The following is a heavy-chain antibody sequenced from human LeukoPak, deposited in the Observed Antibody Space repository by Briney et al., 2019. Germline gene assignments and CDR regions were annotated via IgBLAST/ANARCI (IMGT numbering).Heavy chain of an antibody. CDR2: INYSGKL. Sequence: SETLSLTCTVSGGSISSRTYYWAWIRQPPGKGLEWIGSINYSGKLTYNPSLRSRVTVSLDTSRNQFSLTLSSVTAADTAVYYCARDFGDWRTDYWGQGTLVTVSS. V-gene: IGHV4-39*07. CDR1: GGSISSRTYY. J-gene: IGHJ4*02. CDR3: ARDFGDWRTDY. D-gene: IGHD2-21*02.